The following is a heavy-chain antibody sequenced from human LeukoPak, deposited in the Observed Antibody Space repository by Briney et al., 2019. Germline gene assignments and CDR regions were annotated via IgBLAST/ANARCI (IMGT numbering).Heavy chain of an antibody. CDR1: GFTFSRYA. V-gene: IGHV3-64D*09. CDR3: VKDGADYGENGWFDP. CDR2: ICSDGGST. J-gene: IGHJ5*02. Sequence: GGSLRLSCSASGFTFSRYAIHWVRQTPGKGLECVSVICSDGGSTYYADSVKGRFTISRDNSKNTLYLQMRSLRAEDTAVYYCVKDGADYGENGWFDPWGQGTLVTVSS. D-gene: IGHD4-17*01.